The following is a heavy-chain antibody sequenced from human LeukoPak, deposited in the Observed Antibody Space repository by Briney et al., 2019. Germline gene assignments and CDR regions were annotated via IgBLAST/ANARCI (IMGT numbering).Heavy chain of an antibody. CDR1: GFTFSSYG. V-gene: IGHV3-30*18. J-gene: IGHJ4*02. Sequence: GGSLRLSCAASGFTFSSYGMHWVRQAPGKGLEWVAVISYDGSNKYYADSVKGRFTISRDNSKNTLYLQMNSLRAEDTAVYYCAKDGVAAAALWGQGTLVTVSS. CDR2: ISYDGSNK. CDR3: AKDGVAAAAL. D-gene: IGHD6-13*01.